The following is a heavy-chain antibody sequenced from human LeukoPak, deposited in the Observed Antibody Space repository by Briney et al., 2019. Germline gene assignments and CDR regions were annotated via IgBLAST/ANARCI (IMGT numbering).Heavy chain of an antibody. CDR1: GGSISSYY. V-gene: IGHV4-4*07. Sequence: PSETLSLTCTVSGGSISSYYWTWIRQPAGKGLEYLGRIHASGNTYYNPSLNSRVAISIDTSKHQFSLKVSSVAAADTAVYHCARDLGYGYYFYYYLDVWGKGTTVTVSS. J-gene: IGHJ6*03. CDR3: ARDLGYGYYFYYYLDV. CDR2: IHASGNT. D-gene: IGHD5-18*01.